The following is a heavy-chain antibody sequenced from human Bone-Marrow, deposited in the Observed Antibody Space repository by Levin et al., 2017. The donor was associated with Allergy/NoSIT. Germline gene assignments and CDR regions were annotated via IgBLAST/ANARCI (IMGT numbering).Heavy chain of an antibody. V-gene: IGHV4-39*01. Sequence: SPTLSLTCTVSGGSISSSSYYWGWIRQPPGKGLEWIGSIYYSGSTYYNPSLKSRVTISVDTSKNQFSLKLSSVTAADTAVYYCARHDGYSSGWHYWYFDLWGRGTLVTVSS. CDR2: IYYSGST. CDR1: GGSISSSSYY. J-gene: IGHJ2*01. CDR3: ARHDGYSSGWHYWYFDL. D-gene: IGHD6-19*01.